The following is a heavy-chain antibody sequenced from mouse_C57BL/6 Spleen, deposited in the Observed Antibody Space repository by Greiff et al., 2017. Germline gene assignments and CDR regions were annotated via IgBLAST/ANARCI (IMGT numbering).Heavy chain of an antibody. J-gene: IGHJ2*01. CDR2: IHPNSGST. Sequence: VQLQQPGAELVKPGASVKLSCKASGYTFTSYWMHWVKQRPGQGLEWIGMIHPNSGSTNYNEKFKSKATLTVDKSSSTAYMQLSSLTSEDSAVYCCAREGKLGNSLDYWGQGTTLTVSS. CDR1: GYTFTSYW. V-gene: IGHV1-64*01. CDR3: AREGKLGNSLDY. D-gene: IGHD4-1*01.